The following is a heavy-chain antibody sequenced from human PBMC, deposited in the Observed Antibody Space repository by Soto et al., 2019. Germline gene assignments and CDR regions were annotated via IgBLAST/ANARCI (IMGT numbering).Heavy chain of an antibody. V-gene: IGHV3-66*01. CDR1: GFTVSSNY. CDR3: ARAPYQQWYGMDV. D-gene: IGHD6-19*01. J-gene: IGHJ6*02. CDR2: IYSAGNT. Sequence: GESLKISCAASGFTVSSNYMSWVRQAPGKGLEWISIIYSAGNTYYADSVKGRFTISRDNAKNTLYLQMNSLRAEDTAVYYCARAPYQQWYGMDVWGQGTTVTVSS.